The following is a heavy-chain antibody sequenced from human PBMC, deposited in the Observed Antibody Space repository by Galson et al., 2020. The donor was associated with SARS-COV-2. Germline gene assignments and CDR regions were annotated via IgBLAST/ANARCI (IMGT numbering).Heavy chain of an antibody. V-gene: IGHV3-23*01. Sequence: TGGSLRLSCVASGFTFRNHAMSWVRQAPGKGLEWVSVTGCGTYYADSVKGRFTISRDNSKNTLFLQMNSLRAEDTAVYYCARQPGYCTTGVCYNFDSWGQGTLVTVSS. CDR3: ARQPGYCTTGVCYNFDS. CDR1: GFTFRNHA. D-gene: IGHD2-8*01. J-gene: IGHJ4*02. CDR2: TGCGT.